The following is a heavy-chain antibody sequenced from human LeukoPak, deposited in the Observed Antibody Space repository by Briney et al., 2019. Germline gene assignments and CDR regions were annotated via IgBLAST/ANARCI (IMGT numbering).Heavy chain of an antibody. CDR3: ARETIAAAGPDYYYYGMDV. CDR1: GFTLSSYW. V-gene: IGHV3-7*01. CDR2: IKQDGSEK. D-gene: IGHD6-13*01. J-gene: IGHJ6*02. Sequence: QPGGSLRLSCAASGFTLSSYWMSWVRQAPGKGLEWVANIKQDGSEKYYVDSVKGRFTISRDNAKNSLYLQMNSLRAEDTAVYYCARETIAAAGPDYYYYGMDVWGQGTTVTVSS.